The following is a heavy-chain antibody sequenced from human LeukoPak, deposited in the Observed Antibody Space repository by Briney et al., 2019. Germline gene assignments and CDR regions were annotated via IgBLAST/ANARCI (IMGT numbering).Heavy chain of an antibody. CDR2: IIPIFGTA. CDR1: GGAFSSYA. V-gene: IGHV1-69*13. CDR3: ARVRQGWQWLVYYWFDP. J-gene: IGHJ5*02. Sequence: SVKVSCKASGGAFSSYAISWVRQAPGQGLEWMGGIIPIFGTANYAQKFQGRVTITADESTSTAYMELSSLRSEDTAVYYCARVRQGWQWLVYYWFDPWGQGTLVTVSS. D-gene: IGHD6-19*01.